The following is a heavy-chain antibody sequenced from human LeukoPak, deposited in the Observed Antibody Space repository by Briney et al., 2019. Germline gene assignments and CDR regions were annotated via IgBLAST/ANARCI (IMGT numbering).Heavy chain of an antibody. CDR3: ARDPSKRGIAVAGTDFDY. Sequence: SVKVSCKASGGTFSSYAISWVRRAPGQGLEWMGRIIPILGIANYAQKFQGRVTITADKSTSTAYMELSSLRSEDTAVYYCARDPSKRGIAVAGTDFDYWGQGTLVTVSS. CDR1: GGTFSSYA. V-gene: IGHV1-69*04. J-gene: IGHJ4*02. CDR2: IIPILGIA. D-gene: IGHD6-19*01.